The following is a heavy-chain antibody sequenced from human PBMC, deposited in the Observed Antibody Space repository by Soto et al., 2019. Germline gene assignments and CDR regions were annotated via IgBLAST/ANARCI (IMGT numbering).Heavy chain of an antibody. CDR2: IWYDGSNK. J-gene: IGHJ3*02. CDR3: ARAHGITDAFDI. Sequence: GGSLRLSCAASGFTFSSYGMHWVRQAPGKGLEWVAVIWYDGSNKYYADYVKGRITISRDNSKNTLYLQMNSLRAEDTAVYYCARAHGITDAFDIWGQGTMVTVSS. CDR1: GFTFSSYG. V-gene: IGHV3-33*01. D-gene: IGHD3-10*01.